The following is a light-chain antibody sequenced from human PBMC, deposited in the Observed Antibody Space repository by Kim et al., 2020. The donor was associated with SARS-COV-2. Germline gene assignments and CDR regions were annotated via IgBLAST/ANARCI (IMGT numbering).Light chain of an antibody. CDR2: NAS. CDR3: QQYDDLPIT. V-gene: IGKV1-33*01. J-gene: IGKJ5*01. Sequence: ASLGDRVTITCQASQGITNYLNWYQQKAGKAPKLLIYNASNLKTGVPSRFSGSGSGTDFTFTISSLQPEDIATYYCQQYDDLPITFGQGKRLDIK. CDR1: QGITNY.